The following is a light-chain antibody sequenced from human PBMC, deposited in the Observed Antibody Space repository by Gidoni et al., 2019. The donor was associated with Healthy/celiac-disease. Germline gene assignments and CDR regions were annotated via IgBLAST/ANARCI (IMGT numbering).Light chain of an antibody. CDR2: DAS. CDR3: QQRSSWPRVT. J-gene: IGKJ3*01. CDR1: QSVSSY. V-gene: IGKV3-11*01. Sequence: EIVLTQSPATLSLSPGERATLSCRASQSVSSYLAWYQHKPGQAPRLLLYDASNRATGIPARFSGSGSGTDFTLTISSLEPEDFAVYYCQQRSSWPRVTFGPGTKVDIK.